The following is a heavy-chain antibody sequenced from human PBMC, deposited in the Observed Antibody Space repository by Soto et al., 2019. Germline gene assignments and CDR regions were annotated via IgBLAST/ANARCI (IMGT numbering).Heavy chain of an antibody. CDR3: ARPHYCSGGSCYSGYYYGMDV. CDR2: IYPGDSDT. CDR1: GFSFTSYW. Sequence: GESLKISCKGSGFSFTSYWIAWVRQMPGKGLEWMGIIYPGDSDTRYSPSFQGQVTTSADKSISTAYLQWSSLKASDTAMYYCARPHYCSGGSCYSGYYYGMDVWGQGTTVTVSS. D-gene: IGHD2-15*01. J-gene: IGHJ6*02. V-gene: IGHV5-51*01.